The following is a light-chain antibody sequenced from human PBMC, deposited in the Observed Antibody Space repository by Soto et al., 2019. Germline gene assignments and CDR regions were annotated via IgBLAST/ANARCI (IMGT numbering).Light chain of an antibody. J-gene: IGKJ1*01. Sequence: EIVLPQSPGSLSLSLGERATLSCRASQSVDSAFFAWYQQKPCQPPRLRMYGASRRPTGIPDRSSGSGSGTDFTLTISRLEPEDFAVYYCQQYASSLTFGQGTKVEI. CDR3: QQYASSLT. CDR1: QSVDSAF. V-gene: IGKV3-20*01. CDR2: GAS.